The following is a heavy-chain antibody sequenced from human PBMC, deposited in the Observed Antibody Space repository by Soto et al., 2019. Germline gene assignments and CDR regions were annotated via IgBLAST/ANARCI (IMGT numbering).Heavy chain of an antibody. J-gene: IGHJ4*02. CDR1: GFTFSNNW. CDR2: INSDGSST. CDR3: ALSHTVTTDY. D-gene: IGHD4-17*01. Sequence: PGGSLRLSCAASGFTFSNNWMHWVRQAPGKGLVWVSRINSDGSSTNYADSVKGRFTISRDNAKNTLYLQMSSLRAEDTAVYYCALSHTVTTDYWGQGTLVTVSS. V-gene: IGHV3-74*01.